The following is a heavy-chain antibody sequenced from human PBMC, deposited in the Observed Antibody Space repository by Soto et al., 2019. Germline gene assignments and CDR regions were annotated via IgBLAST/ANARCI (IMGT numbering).Heavy chain of an antibody. CDR2: INPSGGST. V-gene: IGHV1-46*01. J-gene: IGHJ3*02. CDR1: GYTFTSYY. CDR3: ASPPVGAVAGNEGAFDI. D-gene: IGHD6-19*01. Sequence: GASVKVSFKASGYTFTSYYMHWVRQAPGQGLEWMGIINPSGGSTSYAQKFQGRVTMTRDTSTSTVYMELSSLRSEDTAVYYCASPPVGAVAGNEGAFDIWGQGTMVTVSS.